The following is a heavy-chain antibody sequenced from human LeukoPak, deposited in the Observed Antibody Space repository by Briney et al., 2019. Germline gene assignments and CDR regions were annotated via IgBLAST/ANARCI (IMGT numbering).Heavy chain of an antibody. CDR1: GGSVSSGGYY. CDR2: MYYSGST. CDR3: ARRYCSSVSCYEVY. Sequence: SETLSLTCTVSGGSVSSGGYYWSWVRQPPGKGLEWIGYMYYSGSTNYNPSLKSRVTISVDTSKNHFSLKLSSVTAADTAVYYCARRYCSSVSCYEVYWGQGTTVTVSS. D-gene: IGHD2-2*01. V-gene: IGHV4-61*03. J-gene: IGHJ6*02.